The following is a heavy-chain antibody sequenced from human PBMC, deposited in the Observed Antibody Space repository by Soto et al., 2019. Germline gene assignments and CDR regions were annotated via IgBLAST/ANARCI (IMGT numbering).Heavy chain of an antibody. J-gene: IGHJ4*02. V-gene: IGHV3-64D*08. CDR1: GFTFSSYA. CDR2: ISSNGGST. D-gene: IGHD3-10*02. CDR3: VKDKSPFRDGYNLRVFDY. Sequence: GESLKISCSASGFTFSSYAMHWVRQAPGKGLEYVSAISSNGGSTYYADSVKGRFTISRDNSKNTLYLQMSSLRAEDTAVYYCVKDKSPFRDGYNLRVFDYWGQGTLVTVSS.